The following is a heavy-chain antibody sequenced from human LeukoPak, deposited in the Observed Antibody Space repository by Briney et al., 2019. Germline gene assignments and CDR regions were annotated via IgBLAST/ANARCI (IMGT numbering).Heavy chain of an antibody. D-gene: IGHD5-18*01. CDR3: ARGAALQLWFSY. CDR2: IIPIFGTA. V-gene: IGHV1-69*06. Sequence: SVKVSCKASGGTFSSYAISWVRQAPGQGLEWMGGIIPIFGTANYAQKFQGRVAITADKSTSTAYMELSSLRSEDTAVYYCARGAALQLWFSYWGQGTLVTVSS. CDR1: GGTFSSYA. J-gene: IGHJ4*02.